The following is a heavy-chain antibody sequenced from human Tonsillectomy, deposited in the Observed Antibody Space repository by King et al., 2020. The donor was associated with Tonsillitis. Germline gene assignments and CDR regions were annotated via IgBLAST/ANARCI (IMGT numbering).Heavy chain of an antibody. J-gene: IGHJ4*02. CDR3: AKVGRGNYYDFDY. D-gene: IGHD1-26*01. CDR2: ISGSGVST. Sequence: VQLVESGGGLVQPGGSLRLSCAASGFTFSSFAISWVRQAPGKGLEWVSAISGSGVSTYYADSEKARFTISRDNSKNTLCLQMNSLRAEDTAIYYCAKVGRGNYYDFDYWGQGTLVTVSS. V-gene: IGHV3-23*04. CDR1: GFTFSSFA.